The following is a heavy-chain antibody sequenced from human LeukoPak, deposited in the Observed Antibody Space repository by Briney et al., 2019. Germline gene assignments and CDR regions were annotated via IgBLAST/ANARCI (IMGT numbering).Heavy chain of an antibody. CDR2: INHSGST. D-gene: IGHD3-22*01. CDR3: ARGGGYLFY. Sequence: PSETLSLTCAVYGGSFSGYYWSWIRQPPGKGLEWIGEINHSGSTNYNPSLKSRVTISVDTSKNQFSLKLSSVTAADTAVYYCARGGGYLFYWGQGTLVTVSS. J-gene: IGHJ4*02. V-gene: IGHV4-34*01. CDR1: GGSFSGYY.